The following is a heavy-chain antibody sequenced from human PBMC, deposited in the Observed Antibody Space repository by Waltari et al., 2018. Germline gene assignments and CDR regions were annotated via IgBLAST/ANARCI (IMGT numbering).Heavy chain of an antibody. V-gene: IGHV3-73*01. CDR1: GFSFSGPA. CDR3: SRVASYWYFDL. Sequence: EVQLVESGGALVQPGGSLKLSCVGSGFSFSGPAIHWVRQAPGAGLEWGGHIRNKANNYATEIAASVRGRFTISRDDSKNTVFLQMDRVTVEDTAVYFCSRVASYWYFDLWGRGTLVTVSS. J-gene: IGHJ2*01. CDR2: IRNKANNYAT.